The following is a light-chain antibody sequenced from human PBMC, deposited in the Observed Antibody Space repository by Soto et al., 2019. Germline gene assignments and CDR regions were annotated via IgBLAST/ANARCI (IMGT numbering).Light chain of an antibody. V-gene: IGLV2-11*01. J-gene: IGLJ1*01. Sequence: QSALTQPRSVSGSPGQSVTISCTGTSSDVGGYNSVSWYQQHPGKAPKLMIYDVTKRPSGVPDRFSGSKSGNTASLTISGLQADDEADYYCCSYVGSKTYVFGSGTKLTVL. CDR3: CSYVGSKTYV. CDR2: DVT. CDR1: SSDVGGYNS.